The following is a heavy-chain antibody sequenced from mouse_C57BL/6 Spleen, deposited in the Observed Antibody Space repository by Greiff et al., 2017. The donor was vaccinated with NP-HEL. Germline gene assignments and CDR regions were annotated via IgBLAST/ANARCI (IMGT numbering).Heavy chain of an antibody. J-gene: IGHJ4*01. Sequence: EVKVVESGGGLVKPGGSLKLSCAASGFTFSSYAMSWVRQTPEKRLEWVATISDGGSYTYYPDNVKGRFTISRDNAKNNLYLQMSHLKSEDTAVYYCARGGGSSHYYAMDYWGQGTSVTVSS. CDR2: ISDGGSYT. CDR1: GFTFSSYA. D-gene: IGHD1-1*01. V-gene: IGHV5-4*03. CDR3: ARGGGSSHYYAMDY.